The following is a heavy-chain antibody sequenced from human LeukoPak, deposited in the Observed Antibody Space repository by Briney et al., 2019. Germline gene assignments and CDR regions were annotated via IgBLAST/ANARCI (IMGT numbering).Heavy chain of an antibody. CDR3: AKSSQYYDFWSGHPTALDY. CDR2: IWYDGSNK. Sequence: GRSLRLSCAASGFTFSSYGMHWVRQAPGKGLEWVAVIWYDGSNKYYADSVKGRFTISRDNSKNTLYLQMNSLRAEDTAVYYCAKSSQYYDFWSGHPTALDYWGQGTLVTVSS. V-gene: IGHV3-33*06. D-gene: IGHD3-3*01. J-gene: IGHJ4*02. CDR1: GFTFSSYG.